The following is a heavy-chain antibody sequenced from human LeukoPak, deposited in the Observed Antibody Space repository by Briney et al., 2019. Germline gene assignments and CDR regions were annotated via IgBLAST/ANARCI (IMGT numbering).Heavy chain of an antibody. CDR2: IYYSGST. V-gene: IGHV4-59*08. J-gene: IGHJ4*02. CDR1: GGSISSYY. CDR3: ARLRDYYED. Sequence: SETLSLTCTVSGGSISSYYWSWIRQPPGKGLEWIGYIYYSGSTNYNPSLKSRVTISVDTSKNQSSLKLSSVTAADTAVYYCARLRDYYEDWGQGTLVTVSS.